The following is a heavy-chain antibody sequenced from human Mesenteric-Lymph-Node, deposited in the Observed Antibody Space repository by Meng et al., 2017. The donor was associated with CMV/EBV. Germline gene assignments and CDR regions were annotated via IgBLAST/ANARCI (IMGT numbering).Heavy chain of an antibody. CDR2: IKQDGSEK. Sequence: GESLKISCAASGFTFSSYWMSWVRQAPGKGLEWVANIKQDGSEKYYVDSVKGRFTISRDNAKNSLYLQMNSLRAEDTAAYYCARARGGFSSSWPRGGAFDIWGQGTMVTVSS. V-gene: IGHV3-7*01. CDR1: GFTFSSYW. CDR3: ARARGGFSSSWPRGGAFDI. J-gene: IGHJ3*02. D-gene: IGHD6-13*01.